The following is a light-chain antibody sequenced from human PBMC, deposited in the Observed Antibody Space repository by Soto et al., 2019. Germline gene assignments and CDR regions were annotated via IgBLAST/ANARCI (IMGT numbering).Light chain of an antibody. Sequence: EIVLTQSPGTLSLSPGERATLSCRASQSVTSSYLAWYQQKPGQAPRLLIYGASGRATGIPDRFSGSGSGTDFTLTISRLEPQDFAMYYCHQYGSSPLTFGGGTTVEIK. CDR2: GAS. CDR3: HQYGSSPLT. V-gene: IGKV3-20*01. CDR1: QSVTSSY. J-gene: IGKJ4*01.